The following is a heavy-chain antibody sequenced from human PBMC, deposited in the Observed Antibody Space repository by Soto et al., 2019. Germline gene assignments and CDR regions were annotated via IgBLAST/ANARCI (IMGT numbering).Heavy chain of an antibody. CDR1: GFTFSNYW. CDR2: IKQDGSVK. CDR3: ARVRYYHDVSGYRWFDP. J-gene: IGHJ5*02. D-gene: IGHD3-22*01. V-gene: IGHV3-7*05. Sequence: EVQLVESGGGLVQPGGSLRLSCVASGFTFSNYWMTWVRQAPGKGLEWVANIKQDGSVKWYVDSVKGRFTVSRDNGEKKLYLQMNSLGAEDTAVYYCARVRYYHDVSGYRWFDPWGQGTLVTVSS.